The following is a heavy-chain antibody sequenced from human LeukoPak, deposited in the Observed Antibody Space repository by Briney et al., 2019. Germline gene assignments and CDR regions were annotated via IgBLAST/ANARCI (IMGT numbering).Heavy chain of an antibody. CDR1: GFTISSYY. J-gene: IGHJ4*02. D-gene: IGHD3-9*01. Sequence: GRSLRLSCAASGFTISSYYMAWVRQAPGKGLEWVSVIYHSGNTDYADSVKGRFTISRDNSKNTVYLRMSSLRAEDTAVYYCARVRVTGYSNFAYWGQGTLVTVSS. CDR3: ARVRVTGYSNFAY. CDR2: IYHSGNT. V-gene: IGHV3-53*01.